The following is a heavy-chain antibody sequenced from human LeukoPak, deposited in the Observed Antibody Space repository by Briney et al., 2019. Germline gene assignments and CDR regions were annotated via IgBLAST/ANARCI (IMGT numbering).Heavy chain of an antibody. V-gene: IGHV3-48*04. CDR1: GFTFSSYS. CDR2: ISSSSSSI. Sequence: PGGSLRLSCAASGFTFSSYSMNWVRQAPGKWLEWVSYISSSSSSIYYADSVKGRFTISRDNAKNSLYLQMNSLRAEDTAVYYCAKATRASGSYYADFWGQGALVTVSS. CDR3: AKATRASGSYYADF. J-gene: IGHJ4*02. D-gene: IGHD1-26*01.